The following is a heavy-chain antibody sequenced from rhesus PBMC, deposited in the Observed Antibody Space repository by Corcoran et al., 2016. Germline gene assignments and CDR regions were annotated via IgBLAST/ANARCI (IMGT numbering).Heavy chain of an antibody. D-gene: IGHD5-24*01. J-gene: IGHJ4*01. CDR2: ISNGGGRT. V-gene: IGHV3-178*01. Sequence: EVQLVESGGGLAKPGGSLRLSCAASGFTFSDYYIDWVRQAPGKGLGWFSSISNGGGRTWYTDSVKGRLTISRENAKNTLYLQMNSLRAEDTAVYYCARAWVNYFDYWGQGVLVTVSS. CDR3: ARAWVNYFDY. CDR1: GFTFSDYY.